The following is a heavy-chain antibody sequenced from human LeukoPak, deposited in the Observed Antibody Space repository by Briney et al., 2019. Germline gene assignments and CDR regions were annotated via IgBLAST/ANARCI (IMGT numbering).Heavy chain of an antibody. Sequence: GGSLRLSCAASGFTFSSYGMHWVRQAPGKGLEWVAVISYDGSNKYYADSVKGRFTISRDNSKNTLYLQMNSLRAEDTAVYYCAKSPLMYDILTGFDIWGQGTMVTVSS. V-gene: IGHV3-30*18. CDR3: AKSPLMYDILTGFDI. J-gene: IGHJ3*02. CDR2: ISYDGSNK. D-gene: IGHD3-9*01. CDR1: GFTFSSYG.